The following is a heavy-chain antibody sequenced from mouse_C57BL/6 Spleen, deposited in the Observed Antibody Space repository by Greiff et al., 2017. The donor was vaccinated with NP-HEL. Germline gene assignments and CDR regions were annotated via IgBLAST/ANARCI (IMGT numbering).Heavy chain of an antibody. CDR1: GYTFTDYY. J-gene: IGHJ2*01. V-gene: IGHV1-26*01. D-gene: IGHD4-1*01. CDR2: INPNNGGT. CDR3: ASSELGPFDY. Sequence: VQLQQSGPELVKPGASVKISCKASGYTFTDYYMNWVKQSHGKSLEWIGDINPNNGGTSYNQKFKGKATLTVDKSSSTDYMALRSLTSEDSAVEYCASSELGPFDYWGQGTTLTVSS.